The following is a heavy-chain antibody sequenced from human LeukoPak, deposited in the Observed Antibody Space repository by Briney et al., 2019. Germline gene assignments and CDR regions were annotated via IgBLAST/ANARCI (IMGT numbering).Heavy chain of an antibody. J-gene: IGHJ3*02. CDR1: GFTFSSYS. V-gene: IGHV3-30*02. CDR3: AKVGPLRFLEWLTLDAFDI. D-gene: IGHD3-3*01. CDR2: IRYDGSNK. Sequence: QSGGSLRLSCAASGFTFSSYSMNWVRQAPGKGLEWVAFIRYDGSNKYYADSVKGRFTISRDNSKNTLYLQMNSLRAEDTAVYYCAKVGPLRFLEWLTLDAFDIWGQGTMVTVSS.